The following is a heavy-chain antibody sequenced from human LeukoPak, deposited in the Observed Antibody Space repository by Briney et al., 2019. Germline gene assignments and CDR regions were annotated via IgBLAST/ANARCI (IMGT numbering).Heavy chain of an antibody. CDR1: GDTFSKYA. CDR3: ASRYTTSRHFDWDVDY. Sequence: SVKVSCKASGDTFSKYAITWVQQAPGQGLEWMGNIVPVFGTPIYAQKFQGRVTITTDESRTTAYMELSSLRSEDTALYYCASRYTTSRHFDWDVDYWGQGTLLTVSS. V-gene: IGHV1-69*05. J-gene: IGHJ4*02. CDR2: IVPVFGTP. D-gene: IGHD3-9*01.